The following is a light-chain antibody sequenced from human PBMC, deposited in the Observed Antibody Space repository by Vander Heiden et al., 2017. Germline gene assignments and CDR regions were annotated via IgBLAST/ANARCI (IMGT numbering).Light chain of an antibody. CDR3: QQYGSSPIT. CDR2: GTS. V-gene: IGKV3-20*01. J-gene: IGKJ5*01. Sequence: EIVLTQSPGTLSLSPGERATLSCRASQSLSSSYLAWYQQKPGQAPRLLIYGTSSRATGIPDRFSGSGSGTDFTLTISRLDPEDFAVYYCQQYGSSPITFGQGTRLEIK. CDR1: QSLSSSY.